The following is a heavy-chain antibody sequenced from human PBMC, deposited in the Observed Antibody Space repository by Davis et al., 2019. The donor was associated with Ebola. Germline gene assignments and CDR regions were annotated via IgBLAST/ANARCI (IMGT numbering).Heavy chain of an antibody. D-gene: IGHD3-3*01. Sequence: PSETLSLTCTVSGGSINNYRHYWGWVRQPPGRGREGIAPIYYNGGSYYNPSLKSRVTMSVDASRNQFSLKLASMTAADTAIYYCARIKYDFWSQRGYFDYWGQGTLVTVSS. CDR1: GGSINNYRHY. J-gene: IGHJ4*02. CDR2: IYYNGGS. V-gene: IGHV4-39*07. CDR3: ARIKYDFWSQRGYFDY.